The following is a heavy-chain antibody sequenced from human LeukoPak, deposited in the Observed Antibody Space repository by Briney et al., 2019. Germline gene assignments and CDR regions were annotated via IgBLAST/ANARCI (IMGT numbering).Heavy chain of an antibody. V-gene: IGHV4-34*01. CDR1: GGSFSGFY. Sequence: SETLSVTCAVSGGSFSGFYWTWIRQSPEKGLEWIGEINHSGSYTNNPSLKSRVTISVATPRNQVFLELTSVTAADTAVYYCARVRYDGDYKGGFYYFDFWGQGTLVTVSS. CDR3: ARVRYDGDYKGGFYYFDF. D-gene: IGHD4-17*01. CDR2: INHSGSY. J-gene: IGHJ4*02.